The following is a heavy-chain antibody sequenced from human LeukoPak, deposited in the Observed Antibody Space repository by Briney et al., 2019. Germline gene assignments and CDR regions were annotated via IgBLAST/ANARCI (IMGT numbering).Heavy chain of an antibody. CDR1: GGTFSSYA. V-gene: IGHV1-69*13. D-gene: IGHD5-18*01. Sequence: ASVKVSCKASGGTFSSYAISWVRQAPGQGLEWMGGIIPIFGTANYAQKFQGRVTITADESTSTAYMELSSLRSEDTAVYYCARVDTAMRDYYYYYMDVWGKGTTVTVSS. J-gene: IGHJ6*03. CDR2: IIPIFGTA. CDR3: ARVDTAMRDYYYYYMDV.